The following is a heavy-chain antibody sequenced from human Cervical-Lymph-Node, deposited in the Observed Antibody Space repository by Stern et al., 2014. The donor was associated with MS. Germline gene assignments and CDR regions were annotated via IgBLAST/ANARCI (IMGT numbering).Heavy chain of an antibody. J-gene: IGHJ4*02. Sequence: VQLVESGTEVKKPGASVKVSCKASGYTFTSYDINWVRQATGRGLEWMGWMNPKSGYTGTAQKFQGRVTMTRSTSITTAYMELSSLRSEDTAVYYCARTDGDLDSWGQGTLVTVSS. V-gene: IGHV1-8*01. CDR3: ARTDGDLDS. CDR1: GYTFTSYD. CDR2: MNPKSGYT.